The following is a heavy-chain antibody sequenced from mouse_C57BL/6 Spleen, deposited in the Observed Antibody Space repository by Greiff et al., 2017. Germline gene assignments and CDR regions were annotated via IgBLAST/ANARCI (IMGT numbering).Heavy chain of an antibody. CDR1: GYAFTNYL. J-gene: IGHJ4*01. D-gene: IGHD1-1*01. CDR3: ARYLYYGSGYYAMDY. CDR2: INPGSGGT. Sequence: QVQLQQSGAELVRPGTSVKVSCKASGYAFTNYLIEWVKQRPGQGLEWIGVINPGSGGTNYNEKFKGKATLTADKSSSTAYMQLSILTSEYSAVYFCARYLYYGSGYYAMDYWGQGTPVTVSS. V-gene: IGHV1-54*01.